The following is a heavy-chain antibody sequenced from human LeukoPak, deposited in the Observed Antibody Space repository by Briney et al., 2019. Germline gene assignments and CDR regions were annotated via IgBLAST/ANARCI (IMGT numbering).Heavy chain of an antibody. J-gene: IGHJ2*01. V-gene: IGHV4-59*01. D-gene: IGHD3-16*01. CDR1: GGYIGKFY. CDR2: AYYSGTT. Sequence: SETLSLTCSASGGYIGKFYWSWIRQSPGMGLEWIGYAYYSGTTRYNRSFRGRVSMSADDSRNLFSLRLRSVTAADTAVYYCARSDYYGLGSYNWFFDLWGRGTLVTVSS. CDR3: ARSDYYGLGSYNWFFDL.